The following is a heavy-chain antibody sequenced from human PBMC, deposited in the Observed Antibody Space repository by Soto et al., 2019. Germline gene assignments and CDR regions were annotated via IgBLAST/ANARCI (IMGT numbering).Heavy chain of an antibody. V-gene: IGHV2-5*02. J-gene: IGHJ6*02. CDR3: AHDSSGYYGMDV. Sequence: QITLKESGPTLVKPTQTLMLTCTFSGFSLSSRGVGVAWIRQPPGKALEWLALIYWDDDKRYSPSLNSRLTISKDTTKTLVDLTMTNMDPVDTATYYCAHDSSGYYGMDVWGQGTTVTVSS. CDR2: IYWDDDK. CDR1: GFSLSSRGVG. D-gene: IGHD6-6*01.